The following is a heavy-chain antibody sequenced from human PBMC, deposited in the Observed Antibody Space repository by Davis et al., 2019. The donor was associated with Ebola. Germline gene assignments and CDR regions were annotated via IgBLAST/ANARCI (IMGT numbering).Heavy chain of an antibody. J-gene: IGHJ4*02. Sequence: GESLKISCAASGFTFSSYAMHWVRQAPGKGLEYVSAISSNGGSTYYANSVKGRFTISRDNSKNTLYLQMGSLRAEDMAVYYCARKGSTGYCSGGSCYSLGYFDYWGQGTLVTASS. V-gene: IGHV3-64*01. D-gene: IGHD2-15*01. CDR1: GFTFSSYA. CDR3: ARKGSTGYCSGGSCYSLGYFDY. CDR2: ISSNGGST.